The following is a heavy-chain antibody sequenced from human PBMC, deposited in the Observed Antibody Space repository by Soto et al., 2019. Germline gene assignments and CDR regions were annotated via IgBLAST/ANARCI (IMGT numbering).Heavy chain of an antibody. CDR1: GGTFSSYA. J-gene: IGHJ6*02. CDR2: IIPILGIA. D-gene: IGHD3-3*01. CDR3: ARIEINYDFWGGSALEYSYYAMGA. V-gene: IGHV1-69*04. Sequence: SVKVSCKASGGTFSSYAISWVRQAPGQGLEWMGRIIPILGIANYAQKLQGRVTITADKSTSTAYMELSSLRSEDTAVYYCARIEINYDFWGGSALEYSYYAMGAWGQGTTVTDSS.